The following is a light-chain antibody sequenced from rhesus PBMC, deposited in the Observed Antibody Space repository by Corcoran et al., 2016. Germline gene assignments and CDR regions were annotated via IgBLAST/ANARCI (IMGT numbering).Light chain of an antibody. J-gene: IGKJ4*01. CDR1: QGISSW. V-gene: IGKV1-22*01. CDR3: QQYSSRPLT. Sequence: DIQMTQSPSSLSASVGDTVTTTCRASQGISSWLAWYQQKPGKAPELLIYKASGLQSGAPSRFSGIGSGTDFTLTISSLQSEDFATYYCQQYSSRPLTFGGGTKVEIK. CDR2: KAS.